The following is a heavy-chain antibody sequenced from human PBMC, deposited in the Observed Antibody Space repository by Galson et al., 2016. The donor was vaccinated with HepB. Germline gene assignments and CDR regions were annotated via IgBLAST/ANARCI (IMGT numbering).Heavy chain of an antibody. CDR3: ARGPPDYLDSGSFYSGWFDP. Sequence: SETLSLTCTVSGVSVTTYHWTWIRQPPGKGLEWIGYIHNVGGTNYNPSLKIRVTRSVDTSKNQFSLKLSAVTAADMAVYYCARGPPDYLDSGSFYSGWFDPWGQGTLVTVSS. V-gene: IGHV4-59*02. J-gene: IGHJ5*02. D-gene: IGHD3-10*01. CDR1: GVSVTTYH. CDR2: IHNVGGT.